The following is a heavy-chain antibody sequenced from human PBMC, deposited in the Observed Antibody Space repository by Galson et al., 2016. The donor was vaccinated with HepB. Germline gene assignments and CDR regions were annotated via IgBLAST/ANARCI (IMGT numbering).Heavy chain of an antibody. CDR1: GFSLSANGMG. Sequence: PALVKPTQTLTLTCTFSGFSLSANGMGVGWIRQPPGKALEWLAVIYWDDGQLHKHYSPSLKSRLTITKDTSKNQVVLTMTNMDPMDTATYYCAHSKYYTFCSVYRGRLDPWSQGILVTVSS. D-gene: IGHD3-3*01. V-gene: IGHV2-5*02. J-gene: IGHJ5*02. CDR2: IYWDDGQLHK. CDR3: AHSKYYTFCSVYRGRLDP.